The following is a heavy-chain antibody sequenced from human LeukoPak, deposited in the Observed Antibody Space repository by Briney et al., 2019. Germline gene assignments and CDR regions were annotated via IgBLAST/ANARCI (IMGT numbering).Heavy chain of an antibody. D-gene: IGHD3-10*01. CDR1: GFTFSSYG. J-gene: IGHJ4*02. V-gene: IGHV3-23*01. CDR3: ARQTYYYASGADY. Sequence: GTLRLSCAASGFTFSSYGMSWVRQAPGKGLEWVSAIETSGGSTYYADSVKGRFTISRDNAKNSLYLQMNSLRAEDTAVYYCARQTYYYASGADYWGQGTLVTVSS. CDR2: IETSGGST.